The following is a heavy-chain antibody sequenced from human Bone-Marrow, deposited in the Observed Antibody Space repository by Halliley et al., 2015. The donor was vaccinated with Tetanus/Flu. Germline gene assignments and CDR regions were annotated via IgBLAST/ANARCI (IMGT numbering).Heavy chain of an antibody. J-gene: IGHJ3*02. D-gene: IGHD3-22*01. CDR3: ARDSYYPDSSGYFDDVFDS. Sequence: IHSSGSTNYNPSLGSRAALSLDTSKSQISLKLTSVAAADTAVYFCARDSYYPDSSGYFDDVFDSWGQGTMVSVSS. CDR2: IHSSGST. V-gene: IGHV4-59*01.